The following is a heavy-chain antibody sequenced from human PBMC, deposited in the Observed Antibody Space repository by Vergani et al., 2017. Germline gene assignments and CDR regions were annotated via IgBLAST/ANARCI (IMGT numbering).Heavy chain of an antibody. CDR1: GGTLSSYA. CDR3: ARAGLRFGGYGMDV. D-gene: IGHD5-12*01. J-gene: IGHJ6*02. V-gene: IGHV1-69*04. CDR2: IIPILGIA. Sequence: QVQLVQSGAEVKKPGASVKVSCKASGGTLSSYAISWVRQAPGQGLEWMGRIIPILGIANYAQKFQGRVTITADKSTSTAYMELSSLRSEDTAVYYCARAGLRFGGYGMDVWGQGTTVTVSS.